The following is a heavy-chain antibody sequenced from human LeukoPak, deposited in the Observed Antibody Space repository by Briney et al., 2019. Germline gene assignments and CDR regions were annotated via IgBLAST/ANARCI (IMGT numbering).Heavy chain of an antibody. D-gene: IGHD6-13*01. CDR2: IYTSGST. Sequence: SQTLSLTCTVSGGSISSGSYYWSWIRQPAGKGLEWIGRIYTSGSTNYNPSLKSRVTISVDTSKNQVSLKLNSVTAADTAVYYCAKTIPAAARGYLDNWGQGTLVTVSS. CDR1: GGSISSGSYY. CDR3: AKTIPAAARGYLDN. J-gene: IGHJ4*02. V-gene: IGHV4-61*02.